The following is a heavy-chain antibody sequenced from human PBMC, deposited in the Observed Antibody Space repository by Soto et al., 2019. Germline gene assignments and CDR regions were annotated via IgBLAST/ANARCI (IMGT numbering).Heavy chain of an antibody. Sequence: EVQLLESGGGLVQPGGSLRLSCAASGFTFSSYAMSWVRQAPGKGLEWVSAISGSGGSTYYADSVKGRFTISRDNSKNTLYLQMNSVRAEDTAVYYCAKEGGSCSGGSCYSERARDVWGQGTTVTVSS. V-gene: IGHV3-23*01. CDR3: AKEGGSCSGGSCYSERARDV. CDR2: ISGSGGST. CDR1: GFTFSSYA. D-gene: IGHD2-15*01. J-gene: IGHJ6*02.